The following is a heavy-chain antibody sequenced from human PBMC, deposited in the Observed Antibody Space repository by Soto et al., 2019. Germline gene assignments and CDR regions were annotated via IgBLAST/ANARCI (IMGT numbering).Heavy chain of an antibody. CDR3: ATPTSLVVPAAPGDY. Sequence: EVQLLESGGGLVQPGGSLRLSCAASGFTFSSYAMSWVRQAPGKGLEWVSGISGSGGSTYYADSVKGRFTISRDNSKNTLFLQMNSLRAGDTAVYYCATPTSLVVPAAPGDYWGQGTLVTVSS. V-gene: IGHV3-23*01. CDR2: ISGSGGST. D-gene: IGHD2-2*01. CDR1: GFTFSSYA. J-gene: IGHJ4*02.